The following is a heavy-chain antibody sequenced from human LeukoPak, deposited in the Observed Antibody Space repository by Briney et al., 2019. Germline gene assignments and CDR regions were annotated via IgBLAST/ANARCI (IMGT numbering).Heavy chain of an antibody. Sequence: SETLSLTCTVSGGSISSYYWSWIRQPPGKGLEWIGYIYYSGSTNYNPSLKSRVTISVDTSKNQFSLKLGSVTAADTAVYYCAEIAVAGTAGGYWGQGTLVTVSS. J-gene: IGHJ4*02. CDR1: GGSISSYY. CDR2: IYYSGST. V-gene: IGHV4-59*01. CDR3: AEIAVAGTAGGY. D-gene: IGHD6-19*01.